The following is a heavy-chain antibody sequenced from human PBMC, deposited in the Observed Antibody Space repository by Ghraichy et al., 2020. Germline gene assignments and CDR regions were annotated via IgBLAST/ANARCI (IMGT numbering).Heavy chain of an antibody. CDR3: AHRPGSTRNSNPFDY. Sequence: SGPTLVKPTQTLTLTCTFSGFSLSTSGVGVGWIRQPPGKALEWLALIYWDDDKRYSSSLKSRLTITKDTSKNQVVLTMTNMDPVDTATYYCAHRPGSTRNSNPFDYWGQGTLVTVSS. J-gene: IGHJ4*02. D-gene: IGHD5/OR15-5a*01. CDR1: GFSLSTSGVG. V-gene: IGHV2-5*02. CDR2: IYWDDDK.